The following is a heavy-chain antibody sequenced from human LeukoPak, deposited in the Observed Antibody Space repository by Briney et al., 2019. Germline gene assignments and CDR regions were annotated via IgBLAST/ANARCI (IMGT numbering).Heavy chain of an antibody. CDR1: GGSISSSSYY. D-gene: IGHD4-17*01. Sequence: ETLSLTCTVSGGSISSSSYYWGWIRQPPGKGLEWIGSIYYSGSTYYNPSLKSRVTISVDTSKNQFSLKLSSVTAADTAVYYCAGYTVTTSLDAFDIWGQGTMVTVSS. CDR2: IYYSGST. J-gene: IGHJ3*02. V-gene: IGHV4-39*01. CDR3: AGYTVTTSLDAFDI.